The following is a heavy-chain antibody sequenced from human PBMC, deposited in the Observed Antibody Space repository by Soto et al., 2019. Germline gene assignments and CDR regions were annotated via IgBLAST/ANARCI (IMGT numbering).Heavy chain of an antibody. V-gene: IGHV1-2*04. D-gene: IGHD3-22*01. CDR3: ARDYYDSSGLIHYFDY. CDR1: GYTFTGYY. CDR2: INPNSGGT. J-gene: IGHJ4*02. Sequence: ASVKVSCKASGYTFTGYYMHWVRQAPGQGLEWMGWINPNSGGTNYAQKFQGWVTMTRDTSISTAYMELSRLRSDDTAVYYCARDYYDSSGLIHYFDYWGQGTLVTVSS.